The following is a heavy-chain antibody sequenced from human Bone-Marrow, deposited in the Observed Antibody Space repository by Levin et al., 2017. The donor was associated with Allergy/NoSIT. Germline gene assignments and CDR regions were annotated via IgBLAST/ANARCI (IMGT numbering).Heavy chain of an antibody. CDR3: AHPYCSGGSCHDAFDI. D-gene: IGHD2-15*01. V-gene: IGHV2-5*02. J-gene: IGHJ3*02. CDR1: GFSLSTSGVG. Sequence: KESGPTLVKPTQTLTLTCTFSGFSLSTSGVGVGWIRQPPGKALEWLALIYWDDDKRYSPSLKSRLTITKDTSKNQVVLTMTNMDPVDTATYYCAHPYCSGGSCHDAFDIWGQGTMVTVSS. CDR2: IYWDDDK.